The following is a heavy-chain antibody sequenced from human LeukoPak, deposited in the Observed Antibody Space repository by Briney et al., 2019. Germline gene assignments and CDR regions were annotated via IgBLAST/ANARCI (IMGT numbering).Heavy chain of an antibody. D-gene: IGHD6-13*01. Sequence: KSSETLSLTCAVYGGSFSGYYWSWIRQPPGKGLEWIGEINHSGSNNYNRSLKGRVTISVDTSKNQFSLKPSSVTAADTAVYYCAGGVAAVSDVWGKGTTVTVSS. CDR2: INHSGSN. CDR1: GGSFSGYY. J-gene: IGHJ6*04. V-gene: IGHV4-34*01. CDR3: AGGVAAVSDV.